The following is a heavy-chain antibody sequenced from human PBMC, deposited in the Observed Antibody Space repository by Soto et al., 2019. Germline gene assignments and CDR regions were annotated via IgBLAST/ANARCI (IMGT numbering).Heavy chain of an antibody. CDR1: GFAFNSYA. V-gene: IGHV3-30*03. Sequence: QPGGSLRLSCAASGFAFNSYAMNWVRQAPGKGLEWVALISFDGSDQDYVDSVKGRFTVSRDNSKNSLFLHMDSLRAEDTAVYYCTRYRLTSYYFDFWGPGTMVTVSS. J-gene: IGHJ4*02. CDR2: ISFDGSDQ. CDR3: TRYRLTSYYFDF. D-gene: IGHD2-21*02.